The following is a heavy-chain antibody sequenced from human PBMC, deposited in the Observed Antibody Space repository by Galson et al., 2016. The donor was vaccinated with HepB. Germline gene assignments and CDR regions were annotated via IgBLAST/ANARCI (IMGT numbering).Heavy chain of an antibody. Sequence: ETLSLTCTVSRDPVTSGTYYWSWVRQSPGKGLDWIGYIHDSGNTNYNPSIKSRVTISRDTSKNQFFLELTSVTAADTAGYYCARDEGFYNGMDVWGQGTTVTVAS. CDR3: ARDEGFYNGMDV. J-gene: IGHJ6*02. V-gene: IGHV4-61*01. CDR1: RDPVTSGTYY. D-gene: IGHD2-2*02. CDR2: IHDSGNT.